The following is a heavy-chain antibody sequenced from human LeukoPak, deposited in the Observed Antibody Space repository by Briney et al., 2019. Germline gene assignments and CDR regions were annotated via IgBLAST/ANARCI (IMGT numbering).Heavy chain of an antibody. CDR1: GFTFSSDG. V-gene: IGHV3-23*01. D-gene: IGHD1-1*01. Sequence: GGFLRLSCAVSGFTFSSDGMSWVRQAPGKGLEGVSSISGSGGSTYYADSVKGRFTISRDNSKNTLSLQMNSLRAEDTAVYYCAKANWNDGTIDYWGQGTLVTVSS. CDR3: AKANWNDGTIDY. CDR2: ISGSGGST. J-gene: IGHJ4*02.